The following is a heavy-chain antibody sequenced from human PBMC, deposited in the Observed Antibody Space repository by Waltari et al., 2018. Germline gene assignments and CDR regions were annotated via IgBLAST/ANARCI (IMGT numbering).Heavy chain of an antibody. V-gene: IGHV4-38-2*01. Sequence: PRQEPGPGLWKPSEPPHFTCAAFGYSFRSGYCWCSIRQHPGKGLEWIGSIYHSGSTYYNTSLKSRVAISVVTTKNQFSLKLRSVAAADTAVYYCAKHRIAAAGDFDYWGQGTLVTVSS. J-gene: IGHJ4*02. CDR2: IYHSGST. CDR3: AKHRIAAAGDFDY. CDR1: GYSFRSGYC. D-gene: IGHD6-13*01.